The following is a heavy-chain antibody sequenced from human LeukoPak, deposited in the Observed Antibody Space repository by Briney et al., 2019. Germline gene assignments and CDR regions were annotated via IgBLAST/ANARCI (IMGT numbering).Heavy chain of an antibody. D-gene: IGHD3-22*01. Sequence: EASVKVSCKASGGTFSSYAISWVRQAPGQGLEWMGWISAYNGNTNYAQKLQGRVTMTTDTSTSTAYMELRSLRSDDTAVYYCAREVPYDTSVYYQPFDFWGQGTLVTVSS. CDR1: GGTFSSYA. V-gene: IGHV1-18*01. J-gene: IGHJ4*02. CDR2: ISAYNGNT. CDR3: AREVPYDTSVYYQPFDF.